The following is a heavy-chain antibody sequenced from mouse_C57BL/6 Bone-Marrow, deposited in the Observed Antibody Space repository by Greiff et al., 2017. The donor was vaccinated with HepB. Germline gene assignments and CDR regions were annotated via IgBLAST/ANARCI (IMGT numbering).Heavy chain of an antibody. CDR2: INPNNGDT. Sequence: EVQLVESGPELVKPGDSVEISCKASGYSFTGYFMNWVMQSHGKSLEWIGRINPNNGDTFYNQKFKGKATLTVDKSSSTAHMELRSLTSEDSAVYYCATLRFSYWGQGTLVTVSA. J-gene: IGHJ3*01. D-gene: IGHD1-1*01. CDR3: ATLRFSY. CDR1: GYSFTGYF. V-gene: IGHV1-20*01.